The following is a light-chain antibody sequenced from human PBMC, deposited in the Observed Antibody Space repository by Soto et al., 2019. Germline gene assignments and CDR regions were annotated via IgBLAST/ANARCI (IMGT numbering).Light chain of an antibody. CDR1: QSVYSY. Sequence: DIQITQSPASRSSSLLDTVTITCRANQSVYSYLNWYLKKSGKPPELLLYASSSLQSGAPRRFSGSGSGTTFTLTIRSLRPEDFATYYCQQSYNTPVTFGGGTKVDIK. CDR3: QQSYNTPVT. CDR2: ASS. V-gene: IGKV1-39*01. J-gene: IGKJ4*01.